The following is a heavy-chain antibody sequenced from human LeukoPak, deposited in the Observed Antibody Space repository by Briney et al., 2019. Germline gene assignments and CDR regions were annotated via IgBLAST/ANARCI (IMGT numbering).Heavy chain of an antibody. V-gene: IGHV3-48*04. CDR1: GFTFSSYW. D-gene: IGHD3-10*02. Sequence: GGSLRLSCAASGFTFSSYWMNWVRQAPGKGLEWVSYISSSGSTIYYADSVKGRFTISRDNAKNSLYLQMNSLRAEDTAVYYCAELGITMIGGIWGKGTTVTISS. J-gene: IGHJ6*04. CDR3: AELGITMIGGI. CDR2: ISSSGSTI.